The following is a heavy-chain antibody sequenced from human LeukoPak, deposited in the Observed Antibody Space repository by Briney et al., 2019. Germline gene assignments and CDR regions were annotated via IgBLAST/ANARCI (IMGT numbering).Heavy chain of an antibody. CDR1: GFTFSSYG. J-gene: IGHJ4*02. CDR3: ASGTHYRDSSGYDGYY. Sequence: PGGSLRLSCAASGFTFSSYGMHWVRQAPGKGLEWVAVISYDGSNKYYADSVKGRFTISRDNSKNTLYLQMNSLRAEDTAVYYCASGTHYRDSSGYDGYYWGQGTLVTVSS. CDR2: ISYDGSNK. V-gene: IGHV3-30*03. D-gene: IGHD3-22*01.